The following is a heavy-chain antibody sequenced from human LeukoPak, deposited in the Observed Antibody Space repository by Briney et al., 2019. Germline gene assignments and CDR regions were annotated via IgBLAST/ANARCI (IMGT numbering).Heavy chain of an antibody. Sequence: ASVKVSCKASGYTSTSYGISWVRQAPGQGLEWMGWISAYNGNTNYAQELQGRVTMTTDTSTSTAYMELRSLRSDDTAVYYCARDLGYCSSTSCRSPFDYWGQGTLVTVSS. V-gene: IGHV1-18*01. J-gene: IGHJ4*02. CDR3: ARDLGYCSSTSCRSPFDY. D-gene: IGHD2-2*01. CDR2: ISAYNGNT. CDR1: GYTSTSYG.